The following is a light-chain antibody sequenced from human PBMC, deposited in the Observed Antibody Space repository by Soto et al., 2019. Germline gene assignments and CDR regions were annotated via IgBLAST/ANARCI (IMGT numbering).Light chain of an antibody. CDR1: QSVSSY. V-gene: IGKV3-11*01. CDR2: DAS. Sequence: IVLTQSPTTLSWSPGERATLSCRASQSVSSYLAWYQQKPGQAPMLLIYDASNRATGIPARFSGSGSGTDFTLTISCLEPEDFAVYYCQQRSNWSWTFGQGTKVDIK. CDR3: QQRSNWSWT. J-gene: IGKJ1*01.